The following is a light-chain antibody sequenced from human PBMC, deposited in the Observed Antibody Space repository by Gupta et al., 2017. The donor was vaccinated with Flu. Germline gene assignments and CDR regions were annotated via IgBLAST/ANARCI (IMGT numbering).Light chain of an antibody. CDR1: NIETKR. J-gene: IGLJ1*01. Sequence: GNNIETKRVYWYQQRPGQAPVLVIYDDSDRPSEIPERYSDSKAGNTATLTISRVGAGDEADYYCQVWDSTGDHPFVFGTGTKVTVL. V-gene: IGLV3-21*02. CDR3: QVWDSTGDHPFV. CDR2: DDS.